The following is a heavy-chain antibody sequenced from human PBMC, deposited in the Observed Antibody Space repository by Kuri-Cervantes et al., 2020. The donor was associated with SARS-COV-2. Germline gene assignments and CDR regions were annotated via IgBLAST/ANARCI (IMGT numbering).Heavy chain of an antibody. CDR2: ITPNSGVT. D-gene: IGHD3-16*01. CDR1: GYTFTDYY. Sequence: SVNVSCKASGYTFTDYYIHWVRQAPGQGLEWMGWITPNSGVTNYAQKFQGRVTMTRDTSITTAYMDLSRVRSDDTAVYYCERMIRRAYYYMDVWGKGTTVTVSS. CDR3: ERMIRRAYYYMDV. V-gene: IGHV1-2*02. J-gene: IGHJ6*03.